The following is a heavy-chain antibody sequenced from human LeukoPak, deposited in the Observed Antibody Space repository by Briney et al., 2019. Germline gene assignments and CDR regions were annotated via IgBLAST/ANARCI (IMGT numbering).Heavy chain of an antibody. D-gene: IGHD3-22*01. Sequence: GGSLRLSCAASGFTFSSYAMHWVRQAPGKGLEWVAVISYDGSNKYYADSVKGRFTISRDNSKNTLYLQMNSLRAEDTAVYYCARDSGSITMIVVVITYYFDYWGQGTLVTVSS. V-gene: IGHV3-30*04. CDR3: ARDSGSITMIVVVITYYFDY. CDR2: ISYDGSNK. J-gene: IGHJ4*02. CDR1: GFTFSSYA.